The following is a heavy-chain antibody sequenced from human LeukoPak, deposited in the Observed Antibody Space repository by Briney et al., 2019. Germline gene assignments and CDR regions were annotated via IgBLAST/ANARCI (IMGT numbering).Heavy chain of an antibody. V-gene: IGHV4-4*02. CDR3: TGNGYYSLEY. CDR1: GGPISSTNW. J-gene: IGHJ4*02. CDR2: IYHSGST. Sequence: SGTLSLTCAVSGGPISSTNWWSWVRQPPGKGLEWIGEIYHSGSTNYNPSLKSRVIISVDKSKNQFSLKLSSVTAADTAVYYCTGNGYYSLEYWGQGTLVTVSS. D-gene: IGHD3-3*01.